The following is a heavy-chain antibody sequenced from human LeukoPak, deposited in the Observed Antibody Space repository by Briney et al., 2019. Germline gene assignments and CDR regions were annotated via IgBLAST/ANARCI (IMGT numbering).Heavy chain of an antibody. CDR3: ARDRTSGFTHPYS. J-gene: IGHJ4*02. V-gene: IGHV1-2*02. Sequence: ASVKVSCKASGYTFTDYFIHWVRQAPGQGLEWMGWINPDSGGTRYSQNFQGRVTVTRDTSNSSAYMELSSLTSDDTAVYYCARDRTSGFTHPYSWGQGTLVTVSS. CDR1: GYTFTDYF. D-gene: IGHD5-12*01. CDR2: INPDSGGT.